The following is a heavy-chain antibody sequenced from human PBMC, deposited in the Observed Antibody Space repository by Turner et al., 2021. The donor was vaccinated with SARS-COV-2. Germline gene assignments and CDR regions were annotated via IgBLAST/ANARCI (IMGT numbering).Heavy chain of an antibody. CDR3: ARDTGDFDL. V-gene: IGHV3-30-3*01. CDR1: GFTFSSYV. Sequence: VQLVESGGGLVQPGGSLRLSCAASGFTFSSYVMHWVRQAPGKGLEWVAVISYDGSNKYYADSVKGRFTISRDNSKNTLYLQMNSLRAEDTAVYYCARDTGDFDLWGRGTLVTVSS. J-gene: IGHJ2*01. CDR2: ISYDGSNK. D-gene: IGHD3-10*01.